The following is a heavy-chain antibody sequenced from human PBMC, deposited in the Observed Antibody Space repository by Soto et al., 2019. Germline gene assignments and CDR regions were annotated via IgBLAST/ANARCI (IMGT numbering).Heavy chain of an antibody. V-gene: IGHV3-30*04. CDR2: ISYDGSDT. Sequence: DLEESGGGVVQPGRSLRLSCAASEFTFSRHTMHWVRQAPGKGLEWVASISYDGSDTYYADSVKGRFTISRDNSKNTLSVEMDSLRAEDTAVYYCARDRLRLGELSLLGYFDYWGQGTLVTVSS. D-gene: IGHD3-16*02. CDR3: ARDRLRLGELSLLGYFDY. J-gene: IGHJ4*02. CDR1: EFTFSRHT.